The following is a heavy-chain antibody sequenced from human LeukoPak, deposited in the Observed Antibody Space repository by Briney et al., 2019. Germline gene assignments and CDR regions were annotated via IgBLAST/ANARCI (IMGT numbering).Heavy chain of an antibody. D-gene: IGHD5-24*01. CDR1: GFTFSDYY. J-gene: IGHJ5*02. CDR2: ISSSGTTI. Sequence: PGGSLRLSCAASGFTFSDYYMTWIRQTPGKGLEWVSYISSSGTTIYYTDSVKGRFTISRDNAKNSLYLQMNSLRAEDTAIYYCARSYDNRWINWFDPWGQGTLVTVSS. CDR3: ARSYDNRWINWFDP. V-gene: IGHV3-11*01.